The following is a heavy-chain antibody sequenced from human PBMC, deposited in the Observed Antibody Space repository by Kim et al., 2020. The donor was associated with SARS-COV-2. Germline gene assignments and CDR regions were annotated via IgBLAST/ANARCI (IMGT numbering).Heavy chain of an antibody. V-gene: IGHV3-33*06. CDR1: GFSFSDYS. CDR2: IWFDGSKQ. CDR3: AKIKGDLDPLTGDSCGLDV. J-gene: IGHJ6*02. Sequence: GGSLRLSCESSGFSFSDYSMHWVRQAPGKGLEWVALIWFDGSKQNYADSVRGRFTVSRDNSRGTLFLEMNTLRDEDTAIYYCAKIKGDLDPLTGDSCGLDVWGQGTTVIVS. D-gene: IGHD3-9*01.